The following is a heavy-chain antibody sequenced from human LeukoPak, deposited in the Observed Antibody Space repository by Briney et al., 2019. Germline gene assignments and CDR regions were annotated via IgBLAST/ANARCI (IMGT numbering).Heavy chain of an antibody. CDR3: AREAYSSSSEGAYFDY. Sequence: PGGSLRLSCAASGFTFSSYWMSWVRQAPGKGLEWVANIKQDGSEKYYVDSVKGRFTISRDNAKNSLYLQMNSLRAEDTAVYYCAREAYSSSSEGAYFDYWGQGTLVTVSS. CDR1: GFTFSSYW. D-gene: IGHD6-6*01. CDR2: IKQDGSEK. V-gene: IGHV3-7*01. J-gene: IGHJ4*02.